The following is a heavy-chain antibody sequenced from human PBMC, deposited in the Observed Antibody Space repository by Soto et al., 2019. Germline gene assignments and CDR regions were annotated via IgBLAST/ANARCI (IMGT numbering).Heavy chain of an antibody. CDR1: GFTFSSYA. V-gene: IGHV3-23*01. Sequence: GGSLRLSCAASGFTFSSYAMSWVRQAPGKGLEWVSAISGSGGSTYYADSVKGRFTISRDNSKNTLYLQMNSLRAEDTAVYYCAKDRLRYCSGGSCYPGGAFDIWGQGTMVTVSS. CDR3: AKDRLRYCSGGSCYPGGAFDI. J-gene: IGHJ3*02. D-gene: IGHD2-15*01. CDR2: ISGSGGST.